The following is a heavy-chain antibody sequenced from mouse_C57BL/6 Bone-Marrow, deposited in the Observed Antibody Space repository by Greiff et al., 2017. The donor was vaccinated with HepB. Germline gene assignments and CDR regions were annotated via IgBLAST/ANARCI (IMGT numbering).Heavy chain of an antibody. CDR1: GFTFSSYA. CDR2: ISSGGDYI. V-gene: IGHV5-9-1*02. CDR3: TSDGYFFAY. D-gene: IGHD2-3*01. J-gene: IGHJ3*01. Sequence: EVHLVESGEGLVKPGGSLKLSCAASGFTFSSYAMSWVRQTPEKRLVWVAYISSGGDYIYYADTVKGRFTISRDNARNTLYLQMSSLKSEDTAMYYCTSDGYFFAYWGQGTLVTVSA.